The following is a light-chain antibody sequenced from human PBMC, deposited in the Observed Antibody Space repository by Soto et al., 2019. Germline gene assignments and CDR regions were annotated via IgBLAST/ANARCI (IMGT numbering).Light chain of an antibody. CDR2: EVN. CDR1: SSDVGDYNY. CDR3: SSYAGSNTFL. V-gene: IGLV2-8*01. Sequence: QSALTQPPSASGSPGQSVTISCTGTSSDVGDYNYVSWYQQYPGKAPKLIIYEVNKRPSGVPDRFSGSKSGNTASLTVSGLQAEDEADYYCSSYAGSNTFLFGGGTKVTVL. J-gene: IGLJ3*02.